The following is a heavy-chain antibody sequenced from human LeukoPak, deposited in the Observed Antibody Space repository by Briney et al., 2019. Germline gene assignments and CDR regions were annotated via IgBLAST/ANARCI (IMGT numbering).Heavy chain of an antibody. CDR3: ASSSSWPGFFDY. J-gene: IGHJ4*02. Sequence: SVKVSCKASGGTFSSYAFSWVRQAPGQGLEWMGGIIPIVGTTNYAQMFQGRVTITADESTSTAYMELSSLRSEDTAVYYCASSSSWPGFFDYWGQGTLVTVSS. V-gene: IGHV1-69*13. D-gene: IGHD6-13*01. CDR2: IIPIVGTT. CDR1: GGTFSSYA.